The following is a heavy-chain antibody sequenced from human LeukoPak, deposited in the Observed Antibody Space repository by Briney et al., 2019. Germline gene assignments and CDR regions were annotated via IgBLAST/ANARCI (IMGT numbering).Heavy chain of an antibody. D-gene: IGHD3-10*01. V-gene: IGHV3-48*03. CDR2: ISSSGSTI. CDR3: ARGAWFGED. CDR1: GFTFSSYE. Sequence: PGGPLRLSCAASGFTFSSYEMNWVRQAPGKGLEWVSYISSSGSTIYYADSVKGRFTISRDNVKNSLYLQMNSLRAEDTAVYYCARGAWFGEDWGQGTLVTVSS. J-gene: IGHJ4*02.